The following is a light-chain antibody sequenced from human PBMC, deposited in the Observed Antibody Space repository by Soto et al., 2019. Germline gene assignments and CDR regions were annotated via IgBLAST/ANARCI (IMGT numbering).Light chain of an antibody. J-gene: IGKJ2*01. CDR3: QQFGAA. V-gene: IGKV3-20*01. CDR1: QSVSSGY. Sequence: ETLLTQSPGTLSLSPGERVTLFCKASQSVSSGYGAWYQQKPGQPPPLLIYGGSTRAPGIPGRFSGSGSGTDFTLTITSLEPEDFGVYFCQQFGAAFGQGTKLEIK. CDR2: GGS.